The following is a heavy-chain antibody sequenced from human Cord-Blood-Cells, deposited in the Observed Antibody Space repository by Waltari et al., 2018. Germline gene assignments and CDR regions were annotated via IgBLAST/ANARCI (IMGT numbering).Heavy chain of an antibody. D-gene: IGHD7-27*01. CDR3: ARGVLKLTGGDAFDI. CDR2: INPNSGGT. CDR1: GYTFTGYY. V-gene: IGHV1-2*02. J-gene: IGHJ3*02. Sequence: QVQLVQSGAEVKKPGASVKVSCKASGYTFTGYYMHWVRQAPGQGLEWMGWINPNSGGTNYAQKFQGRVTMTRDTSISTAYMELSRLRSDDTAVYYCARGVLKLTGGDAFDIWGQGTMVTVSS.